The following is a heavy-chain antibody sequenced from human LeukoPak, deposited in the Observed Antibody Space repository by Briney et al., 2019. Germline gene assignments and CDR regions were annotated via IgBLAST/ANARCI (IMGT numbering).Heavy chain of an antibody. V-gene: IGHV1-69*05. CDR2: IILIFGTA. D-gene: IGHD1-26*01. J-gene: IGHJ4*02. CDR3: ARVVGATSLPNFDY. Sequence: ASVKVSCKASGGTFSSYAISWVRQAPGQGLEWMGGIILIFGTANYAQKFQGRVTITTDESTSTAYMELSSLRSEDTAVYYCARVVGATSLPNFDYWGQGTLVTVSS. CDR1: GGTFSSYA.